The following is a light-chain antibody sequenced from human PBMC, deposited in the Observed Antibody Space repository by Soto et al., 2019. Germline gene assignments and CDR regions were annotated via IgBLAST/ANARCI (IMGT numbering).Light chain of an antibody. Sequence: QSVLTQPPSVSGAPGQRVTISCTGSSSNIGAGYDVHWYQQLPGTAPKLLIYGNSNRPSGVPDRFSGSKSGTSASLAITGHQAEDEADYYCQSYDSSLSGQGVFGGGTKVTVL. J-gene: IGLJ3*02. CDR3: QSYDSSLSGQGV. CDR1: SSNIGAGYD. CDR2: GNS. V-gene: IGLV1-40*01.